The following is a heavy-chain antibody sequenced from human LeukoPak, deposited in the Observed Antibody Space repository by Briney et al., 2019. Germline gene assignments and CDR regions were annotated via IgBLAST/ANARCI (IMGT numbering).Heavy chain of an antibody. CDR3: ARHQWHYYYYMGV. D-gene: IGHD6-19*01. J-gene: IGHJ6*03. CDR2: IYYSVDT. Sequence: SETLSLTCTVSAGSISSSSYYWGWIRQPPGKGLEWIGSIYYSVDTYYNPSLKSRRVTISVDTSKNQFSLRLSSVTAADTAVYYCARHQWHYYYYMGVWGKGSTVTVSS. V-gene: IGHV4-39*01. CDR1: AGSISSSSYY.